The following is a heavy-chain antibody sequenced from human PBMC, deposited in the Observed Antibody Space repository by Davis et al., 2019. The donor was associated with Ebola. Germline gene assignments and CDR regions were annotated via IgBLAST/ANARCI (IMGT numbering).Heavy chain of an antibody. J-gene: IGHJ6*02. Sequence: MPSETLSLTCTVSGGSISSYYWSWIRQPPGKGLEWIGEIYHSGSTNYNPSLKSRVTISVDKSKNQFSLKLSSVTAADTAVYYCAGYSSSSSDLYYYYGMDVWGQGTTVTVSS. D-gene: IGHD6-6*01. V-gene: IGHV4-59*04. CDR2: IYHSGST. CDR1: GGSISSYY. CDR3: AGYSSSSSDLYYYYGMDV.